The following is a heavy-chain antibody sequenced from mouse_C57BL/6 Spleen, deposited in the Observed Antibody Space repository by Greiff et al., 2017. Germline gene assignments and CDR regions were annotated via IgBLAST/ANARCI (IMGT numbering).Heavy chain of an antibody. Sequence: QVHVKQSGAELVRPGASVTLSCKASGYTFTDYEMHWVKQTPVHGLEWIGAIDPETGGTAYNQKFKGKAILTADKSSSTAYMELRSLTSEDSAVYYCIYYVNYFDYWGQGTTLTVTS. CDR2: IDPETGGT. V-gene: IGHV1-15*01. CDR3: IYYVNYFDY. CDR1: GYTFTDYE. J-gene: IGHJ2*01. D-gene: IGHD2-1*01.